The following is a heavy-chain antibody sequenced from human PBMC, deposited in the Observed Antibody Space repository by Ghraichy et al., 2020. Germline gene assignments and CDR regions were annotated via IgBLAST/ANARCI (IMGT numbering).Heavy chain of an antibody. CDR1: GFTFSSYG. V-gene: IGHV3-30*18. D-gene: IGHD3-10*01. Sequence: LSLTCAASGFTFSSYGMHWVRQAPGKGLEWVAVISYDGSNKYYADSVKGRFTISRDNSKNTLYLQMNSLRAEDTAVYYCAKDWTSGGSGSYYLFDYWGQGTLVTVSS. CDR3: AKDWTSGGSGSYYLFDY. CDR2: ISYDGSNK. J-gene: IGHJ4*02.